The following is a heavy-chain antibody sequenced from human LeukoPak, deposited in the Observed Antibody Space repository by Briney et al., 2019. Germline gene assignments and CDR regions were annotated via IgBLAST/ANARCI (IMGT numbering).Heavy chain of an antibody. CDR3: ARDRGMYYYDSSGENTIGPFDY. CDR1: GFTFSGYA. V-gene: IGHV3-30-3*01. Sequence: GGSLRLSCAASGFTFSGYAMHWVRQAPGKGLEWVAVISYDGSNKYYADSVKGRFTISRDNSKNTLYLQMNSLRAEDTAVYYCARDRGMYYYDSSGENTIGPFDYWGQGTLVTVSS. CDR2: ISYDGSNK. D-gene: IGHD3-22*01. J-gene: IGHJ4*02.